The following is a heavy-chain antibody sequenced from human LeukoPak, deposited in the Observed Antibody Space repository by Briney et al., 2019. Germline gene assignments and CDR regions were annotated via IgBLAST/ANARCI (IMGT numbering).Heavy chain of an antibody. J-gene: IGHJ4*02. V-gene: IGHV3-23*01. CDR2: ISGSGGST. D-gene: IGHD2-15*01. Sequence: GGSLRLSCAASGFTFSSYAMSWVRQAPGKGLEWVSAISGSGGSTYYADSVKGRFTISRDNTKNTLYLQMNSLRAEDTAVYDCAKFSSSIVVVVAATPHFDYWGQGTLVTVSS. CDR1: GFTFSSYA. CDR3: AKFSSSIVVVVAATPHFDY.